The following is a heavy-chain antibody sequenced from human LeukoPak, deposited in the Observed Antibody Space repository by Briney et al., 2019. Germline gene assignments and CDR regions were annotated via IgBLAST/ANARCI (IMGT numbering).Heavy chain of an antibody. D-gene: IGHD3-10*01. CDR2: ISSSSSYI. J-gene: IGHJ4*02. V-gene: IGHV3-21*01. CDR3: AKGPRGHYESGSYSGFDY. CDR1: GFTFSTYA. Sequence: PGGSLRLSCTASGFTFSTYAMSWVRQVPGKRLEWVSSISSSSSYIYYADSVKGRFTISRDNSKNTLYLQMNSLRVEDTAVYYCAKGPRGHYESGSYSGFDYWGQGTLVTVSS.